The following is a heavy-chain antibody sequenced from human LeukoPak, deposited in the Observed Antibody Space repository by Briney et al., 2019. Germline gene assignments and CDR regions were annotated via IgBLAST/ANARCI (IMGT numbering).Heavy chain of an antibody. CDR1: GFTFSSYS. J-gene: IGHJ6*03. CDR3: ARGFRRAMDV. Sequence: PGGSLRLSCAASGFTFSSYSMNWVRQAPGKWREWVSSISSSSRYIYYADSVKGRFTISRDNAKNSLYLQMNSLRAEDTALYYCARGFRRAMDVWGKGTTVTVSS. CDR2: ISSSSRYI. D-gene: IGHD3-10*01. V-gene: IGHV3-21*04.